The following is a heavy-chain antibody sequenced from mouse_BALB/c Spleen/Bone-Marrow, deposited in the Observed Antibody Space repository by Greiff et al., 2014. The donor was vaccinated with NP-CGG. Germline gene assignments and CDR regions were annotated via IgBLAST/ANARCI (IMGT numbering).Heavy chain of an antibody. CDR3: ASYYYGSSLFAY. D-gene: IGHD1-1*01. Sequence: VHVKQSGAELVKPGASVKLSCTASGFNIKDTYMHWVKQRPEQGLEWIGRIDPANGNTKYDLKFQGKATITADTSSNTAYLQLSSLTSEDTAVYYCASYYYGSSLFAYWGQGTLVTVSA. J-gene: IGHJ3*01. V-gene: IGHV14-3*02. CDR1: GFNIKDTY. CDR2: IDPANGNT.